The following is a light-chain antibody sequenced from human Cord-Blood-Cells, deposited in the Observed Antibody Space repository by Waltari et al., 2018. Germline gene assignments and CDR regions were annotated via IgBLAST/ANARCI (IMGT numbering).Light chain of an antibody. J-gene: IGLJ1*01. CDR3: GTWDSSLSAYV. Sequence: QSVLPQPPSVSAAPGQKVNISCSGSSANIRNNYVSWYQQLPGTAPKILIYENNKRPSGIPDRFSGSKSGTSATLGITGLQTGDEADYYCGTWDSSLSAYVFGTGTKVTVL. CDR1: SANIRNNY. CDR2: ENN. V-gene: IGLV1-51*02.